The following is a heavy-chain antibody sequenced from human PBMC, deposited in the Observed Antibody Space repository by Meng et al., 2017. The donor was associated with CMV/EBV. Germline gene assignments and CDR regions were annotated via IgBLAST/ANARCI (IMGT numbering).Heavy chain of an antibody. D-gene: IGHD3-3*01. Sequence: GGSLRLSCAASGFTFSSYAMHWVRQAPGKGLEWVSSISSSSYIYYADSVKGRFTISRDNAKNSLYLQMNSLRAEDTAVYYCARGEDFWSGYYRFDYWGQGTLVTVSS. V-gene: IGHV3-21*01. CDR3: ARGEDFWSGYYRFDY. CDR2: ISSSSYI. CDR1: GFTFSSYA. J-gene: IGHJ4*02.